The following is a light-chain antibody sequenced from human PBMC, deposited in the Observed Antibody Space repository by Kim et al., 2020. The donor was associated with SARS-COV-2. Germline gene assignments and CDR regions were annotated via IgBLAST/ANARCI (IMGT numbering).Light chain of an antibody. Sequence: ASGGDRVTITCRARESSSRWVAWYQQKAGKAPKFLIDKASFLETGVPSRFSGSESGTEFTLTINSLQPDEFATYYCQQYNFYPRTFGGGTKVDIK. CDR3: QQYNFYPRT. V-gene: IGKV1-5*03. J-gene: IGKJ4*01. CDR2: KAS. CDR1: ESSSRW.